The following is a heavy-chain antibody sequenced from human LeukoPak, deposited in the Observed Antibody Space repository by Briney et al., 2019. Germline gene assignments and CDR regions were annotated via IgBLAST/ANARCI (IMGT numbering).Heavy chain of an antibody. V-gene: IGHV3-66*01. Sequence: GGSLRLSCAASGFTVSSNYMSWVRQAPGKGLEWVSVFYSGGSTYYADSVKGRFTISRDNSENTLYLQMNSLRAEDTSVYYCARGQTRYYFDYWGQGNMVTVSS. J-gene: IGHJ4*02. CDR3: ARGQTRYYFDY. CDR2: FYSGGST. CDR1: GFTVSSNY.